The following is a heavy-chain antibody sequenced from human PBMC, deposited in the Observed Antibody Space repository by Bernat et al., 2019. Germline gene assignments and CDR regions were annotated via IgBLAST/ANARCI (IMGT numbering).Heavy chain of an antibody. CDR1: GFTFDDYA. J-gene: IGHJ4*02. Sequence: VQLVESGGGVVQPGRSLRLSCAASGFTFDDYAMHWVRQAPGKGLEWVSGISWNSGSIGYADSVKGRFTISRDNAKNSLYLQMNSLRAEDTALYYCAKDISTVVTRLFDYWGQGTLVTVSS. D-gene: IGHD4-23*01. CDR2: ISWNSGSI. V-gene: IGHV3-9*01. CDR3: AKDISTVVTRLFDY.